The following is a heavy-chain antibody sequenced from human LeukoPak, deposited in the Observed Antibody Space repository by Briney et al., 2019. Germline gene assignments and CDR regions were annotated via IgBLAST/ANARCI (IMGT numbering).Heavy chain of an antibody. V-gene: IGHV4-59*01. CDR3: ARGPYSYDSSGAFDI. D-gene: IGHD3-22*01. CDR1: GGSISSYY. J-gene: IGHJ3*02. Sequence: SETLALTCTVSGGSISSYYWSWIRQPPGKGLEWIGYIYYSGSTNYNPSLKSRVTIAVDTSKNQFSLKLSSVTAADTAVYFCARGPYSYDSSGAFDIWGQGTMVTVSS. CDR2: IYYSGST.